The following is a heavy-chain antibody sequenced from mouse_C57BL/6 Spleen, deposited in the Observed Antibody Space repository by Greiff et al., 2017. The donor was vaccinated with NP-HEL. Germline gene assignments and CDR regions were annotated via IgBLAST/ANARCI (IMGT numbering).Heavy chain of an antibody. Sequence: QVQLKESGPELVKPGASVKISCKASGYAFSSSWMNWVKQRPGKGLEWIGRIYPGDGDTNYNGKFKGKATLTADKSSSTAYMQLSSLTSEDSAVYFCAPRGSGYVGYFDVWGTGTTVTVSS. J-gene: IGHJ1*03. CDR3: APRGSGYVGYFDV. D-gene: IGHD3-2*02. CDR2: IYPGDGDT. CDR1: GYAFSSSW. V-gene: IGHV1-82*01.